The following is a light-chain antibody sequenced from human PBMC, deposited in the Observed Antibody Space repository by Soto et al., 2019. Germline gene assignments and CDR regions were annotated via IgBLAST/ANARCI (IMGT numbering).Light chain of an antibody. CDR1: QSISGW. CDR3: QQYSSYSS. V-gene: IGKV1-5*01. Sequence: DIQMTQSPSTLSASVGDRVTITCRASQSISGWLAWYQQKPGKAPNLLISDASSLESGVPSRFSGSGSGTEFSLTVSGLQPDDFATYYCQQYSSYSSFGQGTKLEIK. CDR2: DAS. J-gene: IGKJ2*01.